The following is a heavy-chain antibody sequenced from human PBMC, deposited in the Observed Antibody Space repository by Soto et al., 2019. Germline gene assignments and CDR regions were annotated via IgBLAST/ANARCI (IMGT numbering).Heavy chain of an antibody. D-gene: IGHD3-10*01. J-gene: IGHJ5*02. V-gene: IGHV4-30-2*01. CDR2: INHSGST. CDR1: GGSISSGGYS. CDR3: ARSYYGSGARRFYGNNNWFDP. Sequence: PSETLSLTCAVSGGSISSGGYSWSWIRQPPGKGLEWIGEINHSGSTNYNPSLKSRVTISVDTSKNQFSLKLSSVTAADTAVYYCARSYYGSGARRFYGNNNWFDPWGQGTLVTVSS.